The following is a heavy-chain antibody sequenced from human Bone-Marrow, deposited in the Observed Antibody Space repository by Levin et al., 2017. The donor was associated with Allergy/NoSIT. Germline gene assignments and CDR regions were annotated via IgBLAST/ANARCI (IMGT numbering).Heavy chain of an antibody. CDR3: ARERMKNSFDI. J-gene: IGHJ3*02. Sequence: ASVKVSCKTSGYTFTGYYIHWVRQARGQGLEWMGWINPNRGDTDFPQKFLGRVTLTRDTSTGTVFMDLSSVRSDDTAVYYCARERMKNSFDIWGQGTMVTVSS. CDR2: INPNRGDT. CDR1: GYTFTGYY. V-gene: IGHV1-2*02.